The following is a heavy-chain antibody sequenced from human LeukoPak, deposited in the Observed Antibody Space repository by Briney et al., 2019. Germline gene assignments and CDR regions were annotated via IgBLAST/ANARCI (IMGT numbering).Heavy chain of an antibody. V-gene: IGHV3-23*01. D-gene: IGHD3-10*01. CDR2: ISGSGGST. CDR1: GFTFSSYA. CDR3: ARYGSGSNYRDPFDS. J-gene: IGHJ4*02. Sequence: GGSLRLSCAASGFTFSSYAMSWVRQAPGKGLEWVSAISGSGGSTYYADSVKGRFTISRDNSKNTLYLQMNSLRAEDTAVYFCARYGSGSNYRDPFDSWGQGTLVTVSS.